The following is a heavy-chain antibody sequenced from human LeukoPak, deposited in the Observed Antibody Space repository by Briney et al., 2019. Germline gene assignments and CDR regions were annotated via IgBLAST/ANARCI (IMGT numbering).Heavy chain of an antibody. J-gene: IGHJ4*02. D-gene: IGHD5-24*01. CDR1: GYTFTGHY. Sequence: ASVKVSCKASGYTFTGHYMHWVRQAPGQGLEWMGWINLKNAGTNFAQRFQGRVTMTRDTSISTAYMELSSLRSEDTAVYYCARTYGRDGYNYNYWGQGTLVTVSS. V-gene: IGHV1-2*02. CDR2: INLKNAGT. CDR3: ARTYGRDGYNYNY.